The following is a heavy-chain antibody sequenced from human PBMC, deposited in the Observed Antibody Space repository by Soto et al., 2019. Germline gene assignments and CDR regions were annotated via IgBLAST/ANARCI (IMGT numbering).Heavy chain of an antibody. CDR3: ARDVKNYDILTGYYDIYFDY. J-gene: IGHJ4*02. CDR1: GFTFSSYS. CDR2: ISSSSSYI. D-gene: IGHD3-9*01. V-gene: IGHV3-21*01. Sequence: EVQLVESGGGLVKPGGSLRLSCAASGFTFSSYSMNWVRQAPGKGLEWVSSISSSSSYIYYADSVKGRFTISRDNAKNSLYLQMNSLRAEDTAVYYCARDVKNYDILTGYYDIYFDYWGQGTLVTVSS.